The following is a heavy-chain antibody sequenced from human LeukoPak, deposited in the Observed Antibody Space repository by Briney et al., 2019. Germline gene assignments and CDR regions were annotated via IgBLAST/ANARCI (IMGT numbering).Heavy chain of an antibody. CDR3: ARAHRVFVTSHNRYYYHMDV. CDR2: IYHSGTT. Sequence: GSLRLSCAASGFTFSSYGMSWVRQAPGKGLEWIGSIYHSGTTYYNPSLKSRVTISVDTSNNQFSLKLSSVTAADTAMYYCARAHRVFVTSHNRYYYHMDVWGKGTTVTVSS. V-gene: IGHV4-38-2*01. CDR1: GFTFSSYG. D-gene: IGHD5-18*01. J-gene: IGHJ6*03.